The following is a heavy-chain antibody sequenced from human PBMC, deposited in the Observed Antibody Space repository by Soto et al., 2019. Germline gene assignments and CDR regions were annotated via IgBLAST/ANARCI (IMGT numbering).Heavy chain of an antibody. CDR1: GYSFTSYW. J-gene: IGHJ6*02. CDR2: IYPGDSDT. CDR3: ARHHFSLVRGVIITSYVMDF. V-gene: IGHV5-51*01. D-gene: IGHD3-10*01. Sequence: PGESLKISCKGSGYSFTSYWIGWVRQMPGKGLEWMGIIYPGDSDTRYSPSFQGQVTISADKSISTAYLQWSSLKASDTAMYYCARHHFSLVRGVIITSYVMDFWGQGTTVIVSS.